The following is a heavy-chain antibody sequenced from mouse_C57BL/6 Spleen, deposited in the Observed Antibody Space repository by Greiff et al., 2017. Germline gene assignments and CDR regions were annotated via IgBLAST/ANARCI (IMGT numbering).Heavy chain of an antibody. CDR3: GRPGDYPDDYALDY. V-gene: IGHV5-17*01. Sequence: DVLLVESGGGLVKPGGSLKLSCAASGFTFSDYGMHWVRQAPEKGLEWVAYISSGSRTIYYADTVQGRFTISRDNAKNTLFLQMTSLRSEDTAMXYCGRPGDYPDDYALDYWGQGTSVTVSS. CDR1: GFTFSDYG. J-gene: IGHJ4*01. D-gene: IGHD2-4*01. CDR2: ISSGSRTI.